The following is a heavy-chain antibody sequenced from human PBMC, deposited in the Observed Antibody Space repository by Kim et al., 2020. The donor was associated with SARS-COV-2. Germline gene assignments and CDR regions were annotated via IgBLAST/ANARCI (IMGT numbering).Heavy chain of an antibody. CDR3: ARPVSGTNCYDN. V-gene: IGHV3-74*01. D-gene: IGHD2-8*01. Sequence: TYADAVKGRFTTSRDNAKTTLYLHLNSLRAEETALYYWARPVSGTNCYDNWGQGTLVTVSS. J-gene: IGHJ4*02.